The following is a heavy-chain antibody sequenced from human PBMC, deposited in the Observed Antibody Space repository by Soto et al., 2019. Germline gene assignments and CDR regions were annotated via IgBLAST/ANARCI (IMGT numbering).Heavy chain of an antibody. CDR2: IYYSGST. CDR3: ARSFITPRDNWFDP. J-gene: IGHJ5*02. V-gene: IGHV4-39*01. D-gene: IGHD3-16*01. CDR1: GGSISSSSYY. Sequence: QLQLQESCPGLVKPSETLSLTCTVSGGSISSSSYYWGWIRQPPGKGLEWIGSIYYSGSTYYNPSLKSRVTISVDTSKNQFSLKLSSVTAADTAVYYCARSFITPRDNWFDPWGQGTLVTVSS.